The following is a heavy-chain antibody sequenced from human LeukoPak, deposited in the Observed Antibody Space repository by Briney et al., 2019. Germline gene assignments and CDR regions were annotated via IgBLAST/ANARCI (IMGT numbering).Heavy chain of an antibody. D-gene: IGHD5-24*01. Sequence: SVKVSCKASGGTFISYAISWVRQAPGQGLEWMGGIIPIFGTANYAQKFQGRVTITADESTSTAYMELSSLRSEDTAVYYCARDGYNYTLYYYYGMDVWGQGTTVTVSS. CDR1: GGTFISYA. V-gene: IGHV1-69*13. CDR2: IIPIFGTA. CDR3: ARDGYNYTLYYYYGMDV. J-gene: IGHJ6*02.